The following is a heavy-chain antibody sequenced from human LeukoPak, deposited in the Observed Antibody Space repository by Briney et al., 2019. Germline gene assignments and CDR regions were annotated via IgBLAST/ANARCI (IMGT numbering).Heavy chain of an antibody. Sequence: SETLSLTCTVSGGSISSSSYYWGWIRQPPGKGLEWIGSVYYSGGTYYNPSLKSRVTISVDTSKNQFSLKLSSVTAADTAVYYCARFTALIRWFGGRAFDIWGQGTMVTVSS. V-gene: IGHV4-39*01. D-gene: IGHD3-10*01. CDR3: ARFTALIRWFGGRAFDI. J-gene: IGHJ3*02. CDR2: VYYSGGT. CDR1: GGSISSSSYY.